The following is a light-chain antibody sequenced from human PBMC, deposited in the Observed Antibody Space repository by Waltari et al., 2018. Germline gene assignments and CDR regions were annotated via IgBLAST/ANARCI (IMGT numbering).Light chain of an antibody. CDR3: QAWDSSTVYVV. J-gene: IGLJ2*01. CDR1: KLGDKY. Sequence: SYELTQPPSVSVSPGQTASITCSGDKLGDKYACWYQQKPGQSPVLGIYQDSKRPSGIPERFSGSNSGNTATLTISGTQAMDEADYYCQAWDSSTVYVVFGGGTKLTVL. CDR2: QDS. V-gene: IGLV3-1*01.